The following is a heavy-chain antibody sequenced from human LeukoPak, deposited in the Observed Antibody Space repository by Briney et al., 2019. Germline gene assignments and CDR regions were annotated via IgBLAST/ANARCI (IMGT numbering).Heavy chain of an antibody. J-gene: IGHJ4*02. CDR1: GFTFDSYA. CDR3: AKVPLLPLGELYFDH. V-gene: IGHV3-23*01. D-gene: IGHD3-16*01. CDR2: ISGSGGTT. Sequence: GGSLRLSCAASGFTFDSYAMSWVRQAPAKGLEWVSGISGSGGTTYYADSVEGRFTISRDNSKNTLYPQMNSLRVEDTAIYYCAKVPLLPLGELYFDHWGQGTLVTVSS.